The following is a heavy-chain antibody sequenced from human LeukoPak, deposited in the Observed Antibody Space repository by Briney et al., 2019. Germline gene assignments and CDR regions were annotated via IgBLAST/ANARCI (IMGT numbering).Heavy chain of an antibody. CDR3: ARDRGEAAPLSYMDV. CDR1: GFTFSSYS. CDR2: ISSSSSYI. J-gene: IGHJ6*03. V-gene: IGHV3-21*01. D-gene: IGHD6-6*01. Sequence: GGSLRLSCAASGFTFSSYSMNWVRQAPGKGLEWVSSISSSSSYIYYADSVKGRFTISRDNAKNSLYLQMNSLRAEDTAVYYCARDRGEAAPLSYMDVWGKGTTVTVSS.